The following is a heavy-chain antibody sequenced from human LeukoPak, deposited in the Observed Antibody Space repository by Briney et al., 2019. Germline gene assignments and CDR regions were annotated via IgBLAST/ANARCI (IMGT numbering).Heavy chain of an antibody. J-gene: IGHJ4*02. CDR3: AKDAYYYDPSYFDY. CDR2: ISGSGSST. V-gene: IGHV3-23*01. CDR1: GFTFSSYV. Sequence: PGGSLRLSCAASGFTFSSYVMSWGRQAPGQGLEWVSAISGSGSSTYYADSVKGRFTISKDNSKNTMYLQMNSLRAEDTAVYYCAKDAYYYDPSYFDYWGQGTLVTVSS. D-gene: IGHD3-22*01.